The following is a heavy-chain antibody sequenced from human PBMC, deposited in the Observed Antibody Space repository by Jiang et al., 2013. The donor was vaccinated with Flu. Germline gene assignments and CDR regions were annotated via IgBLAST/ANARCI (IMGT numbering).Heavy chain of an antibody. CDR3: ARFYYDILTGYYGLNDY. D-gene: IGHD3-9*01. V-gene: IGHV2-26*01. J-gene: IGHJ4*02. CDR2: IFSNDEK. Sequence: KPTQTLTLTCTVSGFSLSNARMGVSWIRQPPGKALEWLAHIFSNDEKSYSTSLKSRLTISKDTSKSQVVLTMTNMDPVDTATYYCARFYYDILTGYYGLNDYWGQGTLVTVSS. CDR1: GFSLSNARMG.